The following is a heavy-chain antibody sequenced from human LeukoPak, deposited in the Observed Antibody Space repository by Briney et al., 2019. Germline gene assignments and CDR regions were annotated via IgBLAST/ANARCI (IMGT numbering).Heavy chain of an antibody. J-gene: IGHJ4*02. CDR3: ARVATVTTYYFDY. Sequence: SETLSLTCTVSGGSISSGDYYWGWIRQPPGKGLEWIGYIYYSGSTYYNPSLKSRVTISVDTSKNQFSLKLSSVTAADTAVYYCARVATVTTYYFDYWGQGTLVTVSS. D-gene: IGHD4-17*01. CDR1: GGSISSGDYY. V-gene: IGHV4-30-4*08. CDR2: IYYSGST.